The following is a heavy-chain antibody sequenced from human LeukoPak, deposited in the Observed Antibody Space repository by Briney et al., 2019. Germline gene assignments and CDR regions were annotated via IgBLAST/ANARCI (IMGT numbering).Heavy chain of an antibody. J-gene: IGHJ3*02. V-gene: IGHV4-34*01. Sequence: SETLSLTCAVYGGSFSGYYWSWIRQPPGKGLEWIGEINHSGSTNYNPSLKSRVTISVDTSKNQFSLKLSSVTAADTAVYYCARYSGYLDAFDIWGQGTMVTVSS. CDR1: GGSFSGYY. CDR2: INHSGST. D-gene: IGHD5-12*01. CDR3: ARYSGYLDAFDI.